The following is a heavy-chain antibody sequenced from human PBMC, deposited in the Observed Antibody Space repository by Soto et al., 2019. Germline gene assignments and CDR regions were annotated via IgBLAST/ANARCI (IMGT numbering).Heavy chain of an antibody. J-gene: IGHJ3*02. CDR3: AKGLGNYSNYLGAFDI. V-gene: IGHV3-30*18. CDR2: ISYDGSNK. D-gene: IGHD4-4*01. Sequence: GGSLILSCAASGFTFSSYCMHWVRQAPGKGLEWVAVISYDGSNKYYADSVKGRFTISRDNSKNTLYLQMNSLRAEDTAVYYCAKGLGNYSNYLGAFDIWGQGTMVTVSS. CDR1: GFTFSSYC.